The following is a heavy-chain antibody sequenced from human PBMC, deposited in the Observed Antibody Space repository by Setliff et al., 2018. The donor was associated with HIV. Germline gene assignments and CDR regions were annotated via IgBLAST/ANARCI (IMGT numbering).Heavy chain of an antibody. D-gene: IGHD3-22*01. Sequence: ASVKVSCKASGGTFSSYAIYWVRQAPGQGLEWMGWMNPNSGNTGYAQKLQGRVTMTRNTSISTAYMELSSLRSEDTAVYYCARGLRDSSGREYFQHWGQGTPVTVSS. CDR3: ARGLRDSSGREYFQH. V-gene: IGHV1-8*02. CDR1: GGTFSSYA. CDR2: MNPNSGNT. J-gene: IGHJ1*01.